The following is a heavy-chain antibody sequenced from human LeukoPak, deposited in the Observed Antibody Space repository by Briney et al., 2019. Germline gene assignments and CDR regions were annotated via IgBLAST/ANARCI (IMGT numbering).Heavy chain of an antibody. J-gene: IGHJ4*02. V-gene: IGHV3-74*01. CDR3: ARDRGPRTGFMVREAYDY. D-gene: IGHD3-10*01. CDR1: GFTFSDYW. CDR2: INTDGSIT. Sequence: GGSLRLSCAASGFTFSDYWIHWVRQAPGKGLVWVSRINTDGSITNYADSVKGRFSISRDNAKDTLYLQMSSLRAEDTAVYYCARDRGPRTGFMVREAYDYWGQGTLVTVSS.